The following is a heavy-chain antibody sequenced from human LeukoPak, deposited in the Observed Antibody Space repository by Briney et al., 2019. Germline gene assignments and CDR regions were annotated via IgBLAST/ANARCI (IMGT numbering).Heavy chain of an antibody. CDR1: GLTFSNSA. CDR3: AKGPSTWVF. Sequence: GGSLRLSCSASGLTFSNSATVSVRQAPGKGLEWVSAITASGDTTYYADSVRGRLTISRDNSKNTLYLQMSSLRAEDTAVYYCAKGPSTWVFWGQGTLVTVSS. J-gene: IGHJ4*02. V-gene: IGHV3-23*01. CDR2: ITASGDTT. D-gene: IGHD3-16*01.